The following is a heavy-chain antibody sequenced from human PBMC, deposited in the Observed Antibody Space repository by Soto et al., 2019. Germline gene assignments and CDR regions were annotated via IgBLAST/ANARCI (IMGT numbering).Heavy chain of an antibody. CDR1: GGSISSGGYY. V-gene: IGHV4-31*03. D-gene: IGHD3-10*01. CDR3: ARELRFGEDYYGMDV. CDR2: IYYSGST. Sequence: PLETLSLTCTVSGGSISSGGYYWSWIRQHPGKGLEWIGYIYYSGSTYYNPSLKSRVTISVDTSKNQFSLKLSSVTAADTAVYYCARELRFGEDYYGMDVWGQGTTVTVSS. J-gene: IGHJ6*02.